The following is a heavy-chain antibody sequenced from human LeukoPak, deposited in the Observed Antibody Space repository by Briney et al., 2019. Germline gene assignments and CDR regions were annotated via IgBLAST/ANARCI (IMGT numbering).Heavy chain of an antibody. CDR1: GFTFSSYW. V-gene: IGHV3-7*01. Sequence: PGGSLRLSCAASGFTFSSYWMSWVRQAPGKGLEWVANIKQDGSEKYYVDSVKGRFTISRDNAKNSLYLQMNSLRAEDTAVYYCARDRFGYSSSWYYPGMDVWGQGTTVTVSS. J-gene: IGHJ6*02. D-gene: IGHD6-13*01. CDR2: IKQDGSEK. CDR3: ARDRFGYSSSWYYPGMDV.